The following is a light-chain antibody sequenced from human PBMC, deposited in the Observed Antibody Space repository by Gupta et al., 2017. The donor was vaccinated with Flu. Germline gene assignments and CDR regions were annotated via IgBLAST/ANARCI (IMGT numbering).Light chain of an antibody. Sequence: QVTQVTTAQFEMCGDRVTITCPASENINIFLNWYQQKVGKARKLLIYAASRLKSGVPSRFSGSGSGTEFILTISILQPEDFATYFCQQSYSTPLTFGQGTRVEIK. J-gene: IGKJ5*01. CDR2: AAS. CDR1: ENINIF. CDR3: QQSYSTPLT. V-gene: IGKV1-39*01.